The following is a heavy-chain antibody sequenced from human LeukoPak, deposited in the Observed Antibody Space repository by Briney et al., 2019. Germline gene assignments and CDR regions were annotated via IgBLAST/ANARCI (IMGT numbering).Heavy chain of an antibody. D-gene: IGHD6-13*01. CDR1: GFTFSSYA. CDR3: ARDLIPSIAAADFDY. Sequence: GRSLRLSCAASGFTFSSYAMHWVRQAPGKGLEWVAVISCDGSNKYYADSVKGRFTISRDNSKNTLYLQMNSLRAEDTAVYYCARDLIPSIAAADFDYWGQGTLVTVSS. J-gene: IGHJ4*02. CDR2: ISCDGSNK. V-gene: IGHV3-30*04.